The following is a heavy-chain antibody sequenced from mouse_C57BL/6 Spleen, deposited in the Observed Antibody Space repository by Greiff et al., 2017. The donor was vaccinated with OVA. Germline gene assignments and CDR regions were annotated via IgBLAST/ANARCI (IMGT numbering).Heavy chain of an antibody. V-gene: IGHV14-4*01. CDR1: GFNIKDDY. Sequence: EVKLMESGAELVRPGASVKLSCTASGFNIKDDYMHWVKQRPEQGLEWIGWIDPENGDTEYASKFQGKATITADTSSNTAYLQLSSLTSEDTAVYYCTTNYLRYWGQGTTLTVSS. CDR3: TTNYLRY. CDR2: IDPENGDT. J-gene: IGHJ2*01. D-gene: IGHD1-1*01.